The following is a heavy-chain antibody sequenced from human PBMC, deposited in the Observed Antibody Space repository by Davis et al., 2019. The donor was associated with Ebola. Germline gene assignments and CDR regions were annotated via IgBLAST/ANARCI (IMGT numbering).Heavy chain of an antibody. J-gene: IGHJ4*02. CDR1: GGTFSSYA. D-gene: IGHD6-19*01. Sequence: AASVKVSCKASGGTFSSYAISWVRQAPGQGLDWMGGIIPTFGTANYAQKFQGRVTISADESTSTAYMELSSLRSDDTAVYYCAIYSSGWFYFDYWGQGTLVTVSA. CDR3: AIYSSGWFYFDY. V-gene: IGHV1-69*13. CDR2: IIPTFGTA.